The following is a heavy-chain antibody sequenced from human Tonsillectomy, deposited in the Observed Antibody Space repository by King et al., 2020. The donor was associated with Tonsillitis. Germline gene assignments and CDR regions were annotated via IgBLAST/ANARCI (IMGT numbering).Heavy chain of an antibody. J-gene: IGHJ3*02. CDR2: IYSGGST. D-gene: IGHD3/OR15-3a*01. CDR3: ARGGLNDAFDI. V-gene: IGHV3-53*01. Sequence: VQLVESGGGLIQPGGSLRVSCAASGFAVSSTFMTWVRQAPGKGLEWVSIIYSGGSTYYADSVRGRFTISRDSSKNTLDLQMNSLRAEDTAQYYCARGGLNDAFDIWGQGTMVTVSS. CDR1: GFAVSSTF.